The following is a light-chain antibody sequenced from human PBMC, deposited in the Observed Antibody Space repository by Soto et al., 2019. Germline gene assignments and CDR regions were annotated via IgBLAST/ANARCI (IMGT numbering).Light chain of an antibody. CDR1: QSISNN. CDR3: QQYNNWTPLT. J-gene: IGKJ4*01. V-gene: IGKV3-15*01. CDR2: AAS. Sequence: EIVMTQSPATLSVSPGERVTLSCRASQSISNNLAWYQQKPGQAPSLLIYAASTRATGLPARFSGSGSGTEFTLTISSLQSEDFAVYYCQQYNNWTPLTFGGGTKVEIK.